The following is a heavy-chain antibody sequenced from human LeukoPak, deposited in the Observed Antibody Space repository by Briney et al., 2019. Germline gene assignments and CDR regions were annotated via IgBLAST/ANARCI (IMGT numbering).Heavy chain of an antibody. Sequence: GGSLRLSCAASGFTFSSYNMNWVRQAPGKGLEWVSSISSSSSYIYYADSVKGRFTISRDNAKKSLYLQMNRLRVEDTAVYYCARSELGYNYYYMDVWGRGTTVTISS. CDR2: ISSSSSYI. CDR3: ARSELGYNYYYMDV. CDR1: GFTFSSYN. J-gene: IGHJ6*03. V-gene: IGHV3-21*01. D-gene: IGHD3-10*01.